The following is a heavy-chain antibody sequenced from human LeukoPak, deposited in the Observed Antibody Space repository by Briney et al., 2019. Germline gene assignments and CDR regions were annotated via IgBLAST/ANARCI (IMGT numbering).Heavy chain of an antibody. D-gene: IGHD3-3*01. J-gene: IGHJ4*02. CDR3: AKDFAYYDFWSGYYFDY. CDR1: GFTVSSNY. CDR2: IYSGGST. Sequence: PGGSLRLSCAASGFTVSSNYMSWVRQAPGKGLEWVSVIYSGGSTYYADSVKGRFTISRDNSKNTLYLQMNSLRAEDTAVYYCAKDFAYYDFWSGYYFDYWGQGTLVTVSS. V-gene: IGHV3-53*01.